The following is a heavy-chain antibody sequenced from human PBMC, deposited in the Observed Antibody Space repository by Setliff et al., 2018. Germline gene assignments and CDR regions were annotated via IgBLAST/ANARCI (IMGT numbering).Heavy chain of an antibody. CDR3: AKAGGYNFAD. Sequence: PSETLSLTCTVSGYSISSGYYWGWIRQSPGKGLEWIATVHHSGAAPYNPSLKSRLTISVDTSKNQFSLKLSSVTAADTAVYYCAKAGGYNFADWGQGTLVTVSS. CDR2: VHHSGAA. D-gene: IGHD1-1*01. V-gene: IGHV4-38-2*02. J-gene: IGHJ4*02. CDR1: GYSISSGYY.